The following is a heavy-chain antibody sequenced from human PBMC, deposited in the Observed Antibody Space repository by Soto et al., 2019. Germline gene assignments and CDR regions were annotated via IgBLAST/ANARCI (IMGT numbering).Heavy chain of an antibody. CDR2: ISYDGSNK. J-gene: IGHJ6*04. V-gene: IGHV3-30*18. CDR1: GFTFSSYG. Sequence: QVQLVESGGGVVQPGRSLRLSCAASGFTFSSYGMHWVRQAPGKGLEWVAVISYDGSNKYYADSVKGRFTISRDNSKNTLYLQMNSLRAEDTAVYYCAKGGIFGVISFLDVWGKGTTVTVSS. D-gene: IGHD3-3*01. CDR3: AKGGIFGVISFLDV.